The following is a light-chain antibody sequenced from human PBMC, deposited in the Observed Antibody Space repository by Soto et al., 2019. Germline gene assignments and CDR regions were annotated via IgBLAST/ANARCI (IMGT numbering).Light chain of an antibody. Sequence: DIVMTQSPLSLTVTPGEPASISCRSSQGLLHSNGQTFFDWYLQKPGQSPQLLIYLGSNRASGAPDRFSGSESGTDFTLKISRVEAEDVGLDYCMQGLQTPYTFGQGTKLDI. CDR1: QGLLHSNGQTF. CDR2: LGS. V-gene: IGKV2-28*01. J-gene: IGKJ2*01. CDR3: MQGLQTPYT.